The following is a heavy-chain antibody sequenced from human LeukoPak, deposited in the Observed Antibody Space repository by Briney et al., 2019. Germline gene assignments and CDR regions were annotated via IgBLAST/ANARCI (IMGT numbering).Heavy chain of an antibody. J-gene: IGHJ4*02. CDR2: TYYRSTWDN. Sequence: SQTLSLTCAISGDSVSSNSATWNWIRQSPSRGLEWLGRTYYRSTWDNDYATSVKSQITITPDTSKNLFSLQLNSVTPEDTAVYYCARISAAAADSWGQGTLVTVSS. CDR1: GDSVSSNSAT. CDR3: ARISAAAADS. V-gene: IGHV6-1*01. D-gene: IGHD6-13*01.